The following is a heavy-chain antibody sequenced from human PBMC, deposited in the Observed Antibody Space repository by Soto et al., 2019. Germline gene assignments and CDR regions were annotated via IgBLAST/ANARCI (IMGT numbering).Heavy chain of an antibody. CDR3: EKLDSSSSFHYFYGMDV. V-gene: IGHV4-59*01. D-gene: IGHD6-6*01. CDR1: GGSISSYY. CDR2: IYYSGST. Sequence: PSETLSLTCTVSGGSISSYYWSWIRQPPGKGLEWIGYIYYSGSTNYNPSLKSRVTISVDTSKNQFSLKLSSVTAADTAVYYCEKLDSSSSFHYFYGMDVWGQGTTVTVSS. J-gene: IGHJ6*02.